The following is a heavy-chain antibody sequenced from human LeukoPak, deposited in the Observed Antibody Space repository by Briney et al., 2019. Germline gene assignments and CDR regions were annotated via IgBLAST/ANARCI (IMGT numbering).Heavy chain of an antibody. J-gene: IGHJ5*02. CDR2: ISWNSGSI. CDR3: AKGRRTGDYDFWSGPIGGFDP. Sequence: GGSLRLSCAASGFTFDDYAMHWVRQAPGKSLEWVSGISWNSGSIGYADSVKGRFTISRDNAKNSLYLQMNSLRAEDMALYYCAKGRRTGDYDFWSGPIGGFDPWGQGTLVTVSS. D-gene: IGHD3-3*01. V-gene: IGHV3-9*03. CDR1: GFTFDDYA.